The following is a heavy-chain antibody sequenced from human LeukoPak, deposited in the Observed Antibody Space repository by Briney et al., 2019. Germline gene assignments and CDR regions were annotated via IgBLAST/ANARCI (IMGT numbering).Heavy chain of an antibody. J-gene: IGHJ6*03. V-gene: IGHV1-69*13. CDR3: ARGGPGYCSSTSCSRGYYYYYMDV. Sequence: SVKVSCKASGGTFSSYAISWVRQAPGQGLEWMGGIIPIFGTANYAQKFQGRVTITADESTSTAYMELSSLRSEDTAVYYCARGGPGYCSSTSCSRGYYYYYMDVWGKGTTVTVSS. CDR1: GGTFSSYA. CDR2: IIPIFGTA. D-gene: IGHD2-2*01.